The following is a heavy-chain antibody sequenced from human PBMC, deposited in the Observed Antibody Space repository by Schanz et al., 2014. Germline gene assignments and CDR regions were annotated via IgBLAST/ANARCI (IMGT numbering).Heavy chain of an antibody. V-gene: IGHV3-66*01. CDR2: IYSGIGA. Sequence: EGQLAESGGGLVQPGGSLRLSCAVSGFTVSSNHMSWVRQAPGKGLEWVSVIYSGIGAYYADSVKDRFTVSRDNSKNTVYLQMNRLRAEDTAVYYCARVHHYDPSGWGYFDDWGQGALVTVSS. D-gene: IGHD3-22*01. CDR3: ARVHHYDPSGWGYFDD. J-gene: IGHJ4*02. CDR1: GFTVSSNH.